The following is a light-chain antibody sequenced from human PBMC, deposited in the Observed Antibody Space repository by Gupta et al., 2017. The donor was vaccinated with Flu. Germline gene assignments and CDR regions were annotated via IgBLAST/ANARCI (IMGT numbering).Light chain of an antibody. V-gene: IGKV1-33*01. J-gene: IGKJ4*01. Sequence: DIQMTQSPSSLSASVGDRVTITCQASQDISNYLNWYQQKPGKAPKLLIYDASNLETGVPSRFSGSGSGTDFTFTISSLQPEDIATYYCQQYDNLPRGTFGGGTKVELK. CDR1: QDISNY. CDR3: QQYDNLPRGT. CDR2: DAS.